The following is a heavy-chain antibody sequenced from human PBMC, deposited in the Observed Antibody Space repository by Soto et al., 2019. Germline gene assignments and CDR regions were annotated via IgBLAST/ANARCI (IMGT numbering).Heavy chain of an antibody. CDR3: EKDKGVSYCSMTSCLYSFDY. V-gene: IGHV3-23*01. CDR1: GFTFITYA. CDR2: ISDSGST. D-gene: IGHD2-2*01. Sequence: EVQLLESGGGLVQPGGYLRLTWTAAGFTFITYAMSWVRQAPGKGLEWVSTISDSGSTNYADSVKGRFTISRDKSHNKLYLEMNSLRAEDTAVYYCEKDKGVSYCSMTSCLYSFDYWGQGNLVTVSS. J-gene: IGHJ4*02.